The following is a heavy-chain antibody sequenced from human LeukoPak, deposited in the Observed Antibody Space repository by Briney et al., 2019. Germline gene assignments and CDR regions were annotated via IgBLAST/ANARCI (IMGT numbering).Heavy chain of an antibody. D-gene: IGHD4-17*01. V-gene: IGHV3-30*02. Sequence: GGSLRPSCAASGFTFSSYGMHWVRQAPGKGLGWVAIIRYDGSNKYYADSVKGRFTISRDSSKNTLYLQMNSLRAEDTAVYYCAKDSNPLLAVTTLDYWGQGTLVTVSS. CDR1: GFTFSSYG. CDR2: IRYDGSNK. CDR3: AKDSNPLLAVTTLDY. J-gene: IGHJ4*02.